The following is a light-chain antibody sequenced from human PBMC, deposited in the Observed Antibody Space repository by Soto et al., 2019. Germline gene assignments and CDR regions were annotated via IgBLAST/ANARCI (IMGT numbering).Light chain of an antibody. CDR2: LNSDGSH. CDR3: QTWNTGTHVV. Sequence: QSVLTQSTSASASLGASVKLTCTLSSGHSSYAIAWHQQQPEKGPRYLMKLNSDGSHNKGDGIPDRFSGSSSGAERYLTISSLQSEDEADYYCQTWNTGTHVVFGGGTKLTV. V-gene: IGLV4-69*01. CDR1: SGHSSYA. J-gene: IGLJ2*01.